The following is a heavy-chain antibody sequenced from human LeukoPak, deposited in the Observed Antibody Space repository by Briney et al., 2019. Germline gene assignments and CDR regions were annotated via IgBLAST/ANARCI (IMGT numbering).Heavy chain of an antibody. J-gene: IGHJ6*03. CDR1: RFTFSNYG. CDR2: IGDDGSNK. CDR3: AKDSYGSSWAYYYMDV. Sequence: GRSLRLSCAASRFTFSNYGMHWVRQAPGKGLEWVAFIGDDGSNKYYADTVEGRFTISRDNSKNTLYLQMNSLRPEDTALYYCAKDSYGSSWAYYYMDVWGTGTTVTISS. D-gene: IGHD6-13*01. V-gene: IGHV3-30*02.